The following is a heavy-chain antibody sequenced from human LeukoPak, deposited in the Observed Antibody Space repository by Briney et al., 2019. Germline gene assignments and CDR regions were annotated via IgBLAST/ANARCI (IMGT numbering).Heavy chain of an antibody. J-gene: IGHJ6*03. CDR1: GYTFTSYG. V-gene: IGHV1-18*01. D-gene: IGHD1-26*01. Sequence: ASVKVSCKASGYTFTSYGISWVRQAPGQGLEWMGWISAYNGNTNYAQKLQGRVTMTTDTSTSTAYMELRSPRSDDTAVYYCARTRAEVGATNNYYYYYMDVCGRGTTVTISS. CDR2: ISAYNGNT. CDR3: ARTRAEVGATNNYYYYYMDV.